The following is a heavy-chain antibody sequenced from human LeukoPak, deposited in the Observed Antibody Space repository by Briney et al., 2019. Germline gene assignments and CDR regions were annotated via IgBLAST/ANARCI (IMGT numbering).Heavy chain of an antibody. CDR1: GGSISSYY. Sequence: TPSETLSLTCTVSGGSISSYYWSWIRQPPGKGLEWIGYIYYSGSTNYNRSLKSRVTISVDTSKNQFSLKLSSVTAADTAVYYCARDKKVATPYYWYSMDVWGKGTTVTVSS. CDR2: IYYSGST. J-gene: IGHJ6*03. D-gene: IGHD5-12*01. V-gene: IGHV4-59*01. CDR3: ARDKKVATPYYWYSMDV.